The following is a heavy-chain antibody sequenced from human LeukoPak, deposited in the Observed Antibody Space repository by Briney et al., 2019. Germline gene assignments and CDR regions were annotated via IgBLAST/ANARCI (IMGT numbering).Heavy chain of an antibody. J-gene: IGHJ4*02. Sequence: PGGSLRLSCAGSGFVFSTYWMHWVRQAPGKGLEWVSAISGSGGSTYYADSVKGRFTISRDNSKNTLYLQMNSLRGEDTAVYYCAGDSAHVLDYWGLGTLVTVSS. CDR2: ISGSGGST. CDR1: GFVFSTYW. CDR3: AGDSAHVLDY. V-gene: IGHV3-23*01.